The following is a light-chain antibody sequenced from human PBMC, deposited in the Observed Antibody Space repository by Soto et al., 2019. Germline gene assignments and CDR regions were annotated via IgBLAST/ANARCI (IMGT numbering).Light chain of an antibody. CDR1: SDDIGYYDY. Sequence: QSALTQPPSASGFPGQSVTISCTGTSDDIGYYDYVSWYQQHPGKAPKLVIYEVTKRPSGVQDRVSASKSGNTASLTVSGLRGEDEADYYCSSYAGRNNFVFGSGTKLTVL. CDR2: EVT. V-gene: IGLV2-8*01. CDR3: SSYAGRNNFV. J-gene: IGLJ6*01.